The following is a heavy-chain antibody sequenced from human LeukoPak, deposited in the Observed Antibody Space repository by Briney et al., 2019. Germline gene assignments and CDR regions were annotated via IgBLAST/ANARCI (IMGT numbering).Heavy chain of an antibody. J-gene: IGHJ4*02. CDR3: ARSPRRIVAVDSTDGGY. Sequence: ASVKVSCKASGYTFTSYYMHWVRQAPGQGLEWMGWINPNNGDTNYAQKLQGRVTMTTDTSTSTAYMELRSLRSDDTAVYYCARSPRRIVAVDSTDGGYWGQGTLVTVSS. CDR2: INPNNGDT. D-gene: IGHD6-19*01. V-gene: IGHV1-18*04. CDR1: GYTFTSYY.